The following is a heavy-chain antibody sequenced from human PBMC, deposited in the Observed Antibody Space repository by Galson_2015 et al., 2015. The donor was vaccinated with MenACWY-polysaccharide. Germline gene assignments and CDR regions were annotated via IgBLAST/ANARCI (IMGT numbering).Heavy chain of an antibody. CDR1: WGPIRDTL. CDR2: AHYSGNT. V-gene: IGHV4-59*01. Sequence: SGTPSLTLPVSWGPIRDTLLSWIRPPPGKGVGWVGYAHYSGNTNYSPSLKSRVTMSVDTSKNQFSLNLSSVTAADTAVYYCTRDNNNYGDYWGQGTLVTVSS. D-gene: IGHD4-11*01. J-gene: IGHJ4*02. CDR3: TRDNNNYGDY.